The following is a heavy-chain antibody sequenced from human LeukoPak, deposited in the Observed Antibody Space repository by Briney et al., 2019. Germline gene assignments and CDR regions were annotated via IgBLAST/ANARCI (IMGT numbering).Heavy chain of an antibody. Sequence: PSETLSLTCTVSGGSISSNSYYWSWIRQPPGKGLEWIGYIYYSGSPNNNPSLKSRVTISVDTSKHQCSLKLSSVTSADTALYYCARSLRYFDWSDAFDIWGQGTMVTDSS. CDR3: ARSLRYFDWSDAFDI. D-gene: IGHD3-9*01. V-gene: IGHV4-61*01. CDR2: IYYSGSP. CDR1: GGSISSNSYY. J-gene: IGHJ3*02.